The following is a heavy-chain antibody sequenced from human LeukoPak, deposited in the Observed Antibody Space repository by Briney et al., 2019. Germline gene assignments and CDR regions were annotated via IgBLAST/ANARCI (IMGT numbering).Heavy chain of an antibody. J-gene: IGHJ4*02. D-gene: IGHD3-10*01. CDR1: GGSISSGGYY. V-gene: IGHV4-31*03. CDR3: ARGGGWSSARLFDY. CDR2: IYYSGST. Sequence: PSETLSLTCTVSGGSISSGGYYWSWIRQHPGKGLEWIGYIYYSGSTYYNPSLKSRVTISVDTSKNQFSLKLSSVTAADTAVYYCARGGGWSSARLFDYWGQGTLVTVSS.